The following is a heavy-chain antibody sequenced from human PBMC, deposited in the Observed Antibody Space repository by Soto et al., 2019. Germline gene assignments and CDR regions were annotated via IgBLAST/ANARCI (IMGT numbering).Heavy chain of an antibody. Sequence: SETLSLTCTVSGGSISSSSYYWGWIRQPPGKGLELIGGIYYIGSTYYNPSLKSRVTISLDTSKNQFSLKLSSVTAADTAVYYCASPKIAFYNWFDPWGQGTLVTVS. D-gene: IGHD3-3*02. CDR3: ASPKIAFYNWFDP. J-gene: IGHJ5*02. CDR2: IYYIGST. V-gene: IGHV4-39*01. CDR1: GGSISSSSYY.